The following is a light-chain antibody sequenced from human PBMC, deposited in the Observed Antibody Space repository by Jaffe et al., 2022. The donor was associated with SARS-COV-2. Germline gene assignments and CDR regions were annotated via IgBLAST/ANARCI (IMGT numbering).Light chain of an antibody. Sequence: EIVLTQSPGTLSLSPGERATLSCRASQSISDNYVSWYQQKPGQAPRLLIYGASTRATGIPDRFSGSGSGTDFTLTISRLEPEDFAVYYCQEYGSSPSYTFGQGTKLEIK. CDR2: GAS. J-gene: IGKJ2*01. CDR1: QSISDNY. V-gene: IGKV3-20*01. CDR3: QEYGSSPSYT.